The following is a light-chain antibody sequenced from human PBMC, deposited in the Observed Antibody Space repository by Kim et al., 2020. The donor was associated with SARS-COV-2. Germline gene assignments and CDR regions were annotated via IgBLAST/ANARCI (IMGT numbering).Light chain of an antibody. J-gene: IGKJ4*01. CDR3: QQYNNWPLT. V-gene: IGKV3-15*01. CDR1: QSVSSY. CDR2: GAS. Sequence: PGERATLPCRSSQSVSSYLSWSQQKPGQAPGLLIYGASTRATGVPARFSGSGSGTEFTLTISSLQSEDFAVYYCQQYNNWPLTFGGGTKVEIK.